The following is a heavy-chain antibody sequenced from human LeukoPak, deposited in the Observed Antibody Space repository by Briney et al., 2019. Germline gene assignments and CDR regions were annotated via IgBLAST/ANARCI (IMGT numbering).Heavy chain of an antibody. CDR3: ARGLTGYYDSSEYYYSY. CDR2: INHSGST. CDR1: GGSFSGYY. V-gene: IGHV4-34*01. J-gene: IGHJ4*02. D-gene: IGHD3-22*01. Sequence: PSETLSLTCAVYGGSFSGYYWSWIRQPPGKGLEWIGEINHSGSTNYNPSLKSRVTISVETSKNQFSLKLSSVTAADTAVYYCARGLTGYYDSSEYYYSYWGQGTLVTVSS.